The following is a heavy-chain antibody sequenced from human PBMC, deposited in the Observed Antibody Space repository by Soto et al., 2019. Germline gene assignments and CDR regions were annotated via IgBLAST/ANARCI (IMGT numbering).Heavy chain of an antibody. J-gene: IGHJ4*02. V-gene: IGHV3-30*03. CDR1: GFTFSRYG. Sequence: QVQLVESGGGVVQPGRSLRLSCAASGFTFSRYGMHWVRQAPGKGLEWVAVISYDGSNKYYADSVKGRFTISRDNSKNTLYLQMNSLRAEDTAVYYCARGRKWLRSYYFDYWGQGTLVTVSS. CDR2: ISYDGSNK. CDR3: ARGRKWLRSYYFDY. D-gene: IGHD5-12*01.